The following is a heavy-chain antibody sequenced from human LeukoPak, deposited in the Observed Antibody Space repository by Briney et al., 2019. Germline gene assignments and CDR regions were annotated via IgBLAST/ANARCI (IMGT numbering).Heavy chain of an antibody. V-gene: IGHV3-53*01. CDR3: ARGKRVGRYFDWLPEYYFDY. J-gene: IGHJ4*02. D-gene: IGHD3-9*01. Sequence: GGSLRLSCAASGFTVSSNYMSWVRQAPGKGLEWVSVIYSGGSTYYADSVKGRFTISRDNSKNTLYLQMNSLRAEDTAVYYCARGKRVGRYFDWLPEYYFDYWGQGTLVTVSS. CDR1: GFTVSSNY. CDR2: IYSGGST.